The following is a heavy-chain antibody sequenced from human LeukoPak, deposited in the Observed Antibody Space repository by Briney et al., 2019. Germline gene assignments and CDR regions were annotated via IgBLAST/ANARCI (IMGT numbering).Heavy chain of an antibody. CDR1: GGSISSYY. CDR3: ARRSGTSGWYAFDY. Sequence: PSETLSLTCTVSGGSISSYYWTWIRQPPGKGLEWIGYIYYSGSTNYNPSLKSRVTISVDTSKTQFSLKLSSVTAADTAVYYCARRSGTSGWYAFDYWGQGTLVTVSS. J-gene: IGHJ4*02. V-gene: IGHV4-59*08. D-gene: IGHD6-19*01. CDR2: IYYSGST.